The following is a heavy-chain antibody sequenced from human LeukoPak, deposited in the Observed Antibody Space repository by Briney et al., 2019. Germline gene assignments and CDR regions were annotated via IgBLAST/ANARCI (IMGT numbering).Heavy chain of an antibody. D-gene: IGHD5-24*01. V-gene: IGHV4-34*01. J-gene: IGHJ4*02. Sequence: PSETLSLTCAVYGGSFSGYYWSWIRQPPGKGLEWIGETNHSGSTNYNPSLKSRVTISVDTSKNQFSLKLSSVTAADTAVYYCASLRWLQSTIPDYWGQGTLVTVSS. CDR3: ASLRWLQSTIPDY. CDR2: TNHSGST. CDR1: GGSFSGYY.